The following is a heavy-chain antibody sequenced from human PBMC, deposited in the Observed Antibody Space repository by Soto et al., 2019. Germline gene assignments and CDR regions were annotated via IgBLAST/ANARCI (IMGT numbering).Heavy chain of an antibody. V-gene: IGHV3-30-3*01. Sequence: QVQLVESGGGVVQPGRSLRLSCAASGFTFSSYAMHWVRQAPGKGLEWVAVISYDGSNKYYADSVKGRFTISRDNSKNTLYLQMNSLRAEDTAVYYCASGSSSPSGYWGQGTLVTVSS. CDR2: ISYDGSNK. CDR1: GFTFSSYA. D-gene: IGHD6-6*01. J-gene: IGHJ4*02. CDR3: ASGSSSPSGY.